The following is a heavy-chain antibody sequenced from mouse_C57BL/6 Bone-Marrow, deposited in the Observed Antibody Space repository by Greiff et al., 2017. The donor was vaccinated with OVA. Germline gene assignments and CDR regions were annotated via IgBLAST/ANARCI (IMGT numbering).Heavy chain of an antibody. J-gene: IGHJ1*03. CDR1: GYTFTSYW. V-gene: IGHV1-59*01. CDR2: IDPSDSYT. CDR3: ASRDDYAWYFDV. D-gene: IGHD2-4*01. Sequence: VQLQQPGAELVRPGTSVKLSCKASGYTFTSYWMHWVKQRPGQGLEWIGVIDPSDSYTNYNQKFKGKATLTVDTSSSTAYMQLSSLTSEDSAVYYCASRDDYAWYFDVWGTGTTVTVSS.